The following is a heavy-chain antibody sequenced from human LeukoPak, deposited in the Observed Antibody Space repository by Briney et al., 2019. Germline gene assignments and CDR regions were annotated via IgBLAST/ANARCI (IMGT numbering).Heavy chain of an antibody. D-gene: IGHD3-10*01. CDR1: GGTFSSYA. J-gene: IGHJ6*03. V-gene: IGHV1-69*13. Sequence: GASVKVSCKASGGTFSSYAISWVRQAPGQGLEWMGGIIPIFGTANYAQKFQGRVTITADESTSTAYMELSSLRSEDTAVYYCARGSVTMVREKRGYYYYYMDVWGKGTTVTISS. CDR3: ARGSVTMVREKRGYYYYYMDV. CDR2: IIPIFGTA.